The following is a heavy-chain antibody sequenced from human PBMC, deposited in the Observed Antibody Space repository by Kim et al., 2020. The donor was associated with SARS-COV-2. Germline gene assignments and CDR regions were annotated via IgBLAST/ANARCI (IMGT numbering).Heavy chain of an antibody. CDR1: GGTFSSYA. J-gene: IGHJ4*02. CDR2: IIPILGIA. Sequence: SVKVSCKASGGTFSSYAISWVRQAPGQGLEWMGRIIPILGIANYAQKFQGRVTITADKSTSTAYMELSSLRSEDTAVYYCARDGLEPHYSSSWPVSYFDYWGQGTLVTVSS. V-gene: IGHV1-69*04. CDR3: ARDGLEPHYSSSWPVSYFDY. D-gene: IGHD6-13*01.